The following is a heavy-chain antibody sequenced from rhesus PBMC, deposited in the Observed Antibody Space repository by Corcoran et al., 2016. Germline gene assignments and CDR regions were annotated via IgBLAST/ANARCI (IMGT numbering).Heavy chain of an antibody. CDR2: INGNSVNS. Sequence: QVQLQESGPGLVKPSETLSLTCAVSGASISSYWWSWIRQPPGKGLGWIGEINGNSVNSYYYPSLKSRVTISKDATKTHFSRKLSSVTAADTAVYYCARSGDGSGGVYWGQGVRVTVSS. D-gene: IGHD4-4*01. V-gene: IGHV4-80*01. J-gene: IGHJ4*01. CDR1: GASISSYW. CDR3: ARSGDGSGGVY.